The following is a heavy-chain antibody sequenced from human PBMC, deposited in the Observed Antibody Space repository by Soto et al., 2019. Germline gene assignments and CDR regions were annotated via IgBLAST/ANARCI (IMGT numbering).Heavy chain of an antibody. Sequence: QVQLQQWGAGLLKPSETLSLTCAVYGGSFSGYYWSWIRQPPGKGLEWIGEINHSGSTNYNPSLKSRVTISVDTSKNQFSLKLSSVTAADTAVYYCARVIQYWFDPWGQGTLVTVSS. D-gene: IGHD2-21*01. CDR1: GGSFSGYY. CDR2: INHSGST. V-gene: IGHV4-34*01. J-gene: IGHJ5*02. CDR3: ARVIQYWFDP.